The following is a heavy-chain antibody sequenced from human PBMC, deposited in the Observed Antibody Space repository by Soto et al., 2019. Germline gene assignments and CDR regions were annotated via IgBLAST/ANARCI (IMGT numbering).Heavy chain of an antibody. CDR3: ARANGVVDDKFDY. Sequence: ALVKVSCETSGYTFTGYYIHWVRQAPGQGLEWMGWVSPNSGLTGYAQRFQGRVTMTRDTSVTSAYMDLSSLRSDDTAVYYCARANGVVDDKFDYGGQGTPVTVS. J-gene: IGHJ4*02. V-gene: IGHV1-2*02. D-gene: IGHD2-8*01. CDR2: VSPNSGLT. CDR1: GYTFTGYY.